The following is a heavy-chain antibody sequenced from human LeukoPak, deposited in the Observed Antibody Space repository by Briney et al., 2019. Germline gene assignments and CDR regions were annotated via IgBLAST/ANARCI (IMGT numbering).Heavy chain of an antibody. Sequence: GGSLRLSCEVSGFTFSMYWITWVRQAPGKGLEWVANINEGGTREWYVESLKGRFSISRDNAKNSLYLQMNGLTVEDTAVYYCAKEIFPYGLPNPAFDPRGQGALVTVSS. CDR3: AKEIFPYGLPNPAFDP. CDR2: INEGGTRE. J-gene: IGHJ5*02. D-gene: IGHD3/OR15-3a*01. CDR1: GFTFSMYW. V-gene: IGHV3-7*04.